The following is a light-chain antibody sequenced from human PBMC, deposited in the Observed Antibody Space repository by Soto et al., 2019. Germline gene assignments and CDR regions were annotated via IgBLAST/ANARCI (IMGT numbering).Light chain of an antibody. CDR1: SGHSSYA. J-gene: IGLJ1*01. V-gene: IGLV4-69*01. Sequence: QPVLTQSPSASASLGASVKLTCTLSSGHSSYAIAWHQQQPEKGPRYLMKLNSDGSHSKGDGIPDRFSGSSSGAERYLTISSLQSEDEADYYWQTWCTGIHYVFGTGTKLTVL. CDR3: QTWCTGIHYV. CDR2: LNSDGSH.